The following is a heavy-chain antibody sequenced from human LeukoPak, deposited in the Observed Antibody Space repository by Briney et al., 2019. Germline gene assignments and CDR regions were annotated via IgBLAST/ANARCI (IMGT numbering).Heavy chain of an antibody. D-gene: IGHD6-19*01. CDR3: ARDRMAGTGYYYGMDV. V-gene: IGHV3-21*01. J-gene: IGHJ6*02. CDR2: ISSSSSYI. Sequence: GGSLRLSCAASGFTFSSYSMNWVRQAPGKGLEWVSSISSSSSYIYYADSVKGRFTISRDNAKNSLYLQMDSLRVEDTAVYYCARDRMAGTGYYYGMDVWGQGTTVTVSS. CDR1: GFTFSSYS.